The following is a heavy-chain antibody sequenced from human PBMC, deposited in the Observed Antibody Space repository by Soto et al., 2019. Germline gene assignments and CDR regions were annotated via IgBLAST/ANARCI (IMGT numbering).Heavy chain of an antibody. D-gene: IGHD4-17*01. CDR1: GDAFKSYA. CDR2: IIPSYDRT. Sequence: QVLLLQSGSEVKKAGSSVKVSCKASGDAFKSYAIHWVRQAPEQGLEYMGRIIPSYDRTKYAQKFQGRLTLTADMYTSTVYMELSSLRSEDTAVYYCARDPTNDYGDDTFDYWGQGTKVIVSS. J-gene: IGHJ4*02. V-gene: IGHV1-69*06. CDR3: ARDPTNDYGDDTFDY.